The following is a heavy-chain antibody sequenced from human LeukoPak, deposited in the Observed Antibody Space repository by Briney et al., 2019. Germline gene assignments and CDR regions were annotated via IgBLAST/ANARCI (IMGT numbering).Heavy chain of an antibody. CDR2: IYYNGST. D-gene: IGHD6-19*01. V-gene: IGHV4-59*01. CDR3: ARVTTVAGSDYFGY. J-gene: IGHJ4*02. CDR1: GGSISSYY. Sequence: SETLSLTCTVSGGSISSYYWNWIRQTPGKGLEWIGYIYYNGSTNYNPSLKSRVTMSLDTSKNHFSLKLSSVTAADTAVYYCARVTTVAGSDYFGYWGQGTPVTVSS.